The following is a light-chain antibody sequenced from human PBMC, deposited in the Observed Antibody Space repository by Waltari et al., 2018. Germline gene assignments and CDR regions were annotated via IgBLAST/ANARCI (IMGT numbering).Light chain of an antibody. Sequence: QLVLTQSPSASASLGASVTLTCTLSSGHSSYAIAWPQPQPEKGPRYLMKLNSDGSHSKGDGIPDRFSGSSSGAERYLTISSLQSEDEADYYCQTWGTGIRVVFGGGTKLTVL. CDR3: QTWGTGIRVV. CDR1: SGHSSYA. V-gene: IGLV4-69*01. J-gene: IGLJ2*01. CDR2: LNSDGSH.